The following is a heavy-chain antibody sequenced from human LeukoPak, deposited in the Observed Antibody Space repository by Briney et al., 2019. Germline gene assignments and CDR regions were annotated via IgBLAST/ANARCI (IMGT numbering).Heavy chain of an antibody. J-gene: IGHJ4*02. V-gene: IGHV3-66*02. CDR2: IYSGGST. Sequence: GGSLRLSCAASGFTVSSNYMSWVRQAPGKGLEWVSVIYSGGSTYYADSVKGRFTISRDNSKNTLYLQMNSLRAEDTAVYYCARDLQLTRRYFDYWGQGTLVTVSS. CDR3: ARDLQLTRRYFDY. D-gene: IGHD6-13*01. CDR1: GFTVSSNY.